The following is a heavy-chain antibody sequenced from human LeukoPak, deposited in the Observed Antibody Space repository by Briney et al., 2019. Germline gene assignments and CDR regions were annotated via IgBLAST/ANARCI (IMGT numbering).Heavy chain of an antibody. Sequence: PGGSLRLSCAASGFTFSSFGMHWVRQAPGKGLEWVAFIRYDGSNKYYADSVKGRFTISRDNSKNTLYLQMNSLRAEDTAVYYCAKSGYSGNYYYYMDVWGKGTTVTVSS. CDR2: IRYDGSNK. CDR3: AKSGYSGNYYYYMDV. CDR1: GFTFSSFG. J-gene: IGHJ6*03. D-gene: IGHD5-12*01. V-gene: IGHV3-30*02.